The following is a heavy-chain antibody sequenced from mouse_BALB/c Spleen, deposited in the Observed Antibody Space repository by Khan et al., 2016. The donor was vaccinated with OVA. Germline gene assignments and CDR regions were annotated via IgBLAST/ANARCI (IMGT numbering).Heavy chain of an antibody. CDR2: VTYSGNT. CDR1: GDSITSGF. V-gene: IGHV3-8*02. CDR3: ARSYGSWAMDY. J-gene: IGHJ4*01. D-gene: IGHD1-1*01. Sequence: EVRLQESGPSLVKPSQTLSLTCSVTGDSITSGFWNWIRKFPGNKFEYMGYVTYSGNTYYNPSLKSRISITRDTSKSQYYLQFNSVTTEDTATYFCARSYGSWAMDYWGRGTSVTVSS.